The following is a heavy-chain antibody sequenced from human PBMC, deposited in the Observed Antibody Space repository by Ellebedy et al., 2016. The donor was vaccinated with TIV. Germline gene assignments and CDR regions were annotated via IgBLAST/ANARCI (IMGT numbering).Heavy chain of an antibody. CDR1: GYSFTSYW. J-gene: IGHJ4*02. Sequence: GESLKISXKGSGYSFTSYWIGWVRQMPGKGLEWMGIIYPGDSDTRYSPSFQGQVTISADKSISTAYLQWSSLKASDTAMYYCATLYSSSSAGFDYWGQGTLVTVSS. CDR3: ATLYSSSSAGFDY. CDR2: IYPGDSDT. D-gene: IGHD6-6*01. V-gene: IGHV5-51*01.